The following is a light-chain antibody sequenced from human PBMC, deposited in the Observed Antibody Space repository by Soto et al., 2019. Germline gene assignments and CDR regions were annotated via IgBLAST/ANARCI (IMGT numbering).Light chain of an antibody. CDR1: QDISNY. V-gene: IGKV1-39*01. CDR3: QQSNSTPT. CDR2: AAS. J-gene: IGKJ1*01. Sequence: IQVTKSPSSLSASVGARVTITCQARQDISNYLNWHQQTPGKAPKLLIYAASSLQSGVPSRCSGSGSGTDFTLTSSILQPEDFATYCCQQSNSTPTFGQGTKVDI.